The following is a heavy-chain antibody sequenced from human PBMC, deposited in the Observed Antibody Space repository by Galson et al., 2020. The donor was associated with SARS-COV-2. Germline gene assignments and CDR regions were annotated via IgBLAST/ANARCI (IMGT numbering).Heavy chain of an antibody. V-gene: IGHV4-38-2*01. CDR1: GYSVSTTNH. CDR3: ARQGVNMIVLVTVPGWFFDL. Sequence: SETLSLTCAVSGYSVSTTNHWGWVRLAPGKGLEWIGSIYPNGRTYYNPSLESRVTISVDTSMNHFSLTLVSVTAADTALYYCARQGVNMIVLVTVPGWFFDLWGRGTLVTVSS. J-gene: IGHJ2*01. CDR2: IYPNGRT. D-gene: IGHD3-22*01.